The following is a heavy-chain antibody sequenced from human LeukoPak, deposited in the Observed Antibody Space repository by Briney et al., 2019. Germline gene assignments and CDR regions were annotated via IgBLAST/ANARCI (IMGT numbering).Heavy chain of an antibody. CDR1: GFTFSSYW. CDR2: INSDGSST. CDR3: ARVGLLPSGMDV. J-gene: IGHJ6*02. Sequence: GGSLRLSCAASGFTFSSYWMHWVRQAPGKGLVWVSRINSDGSSTSYADSVKGRFTISRDNAKNTLYLQMNSLRAEDTAVYYCARVGLLPSGMDVWGQGTTVTVSS. V-gene: IGHV3-74*01. D-gene: IGHD3-22*01.